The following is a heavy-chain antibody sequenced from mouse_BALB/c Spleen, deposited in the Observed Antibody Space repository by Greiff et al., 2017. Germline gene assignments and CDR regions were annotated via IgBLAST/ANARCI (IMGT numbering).Heavy chain of an antibody. V-gene: IGHV1-9*01. CDR1: GYTFSSYW. J-gene: IGHJ3*01. D-gene: IGHD2-1*01. CDR2: ILPGSGST. Sequence: QVQLKQSGAELMKPGASVKISCKATGYTFSSYWIEWVKQRPGHGLEWIGEILPGSGSTNYNEKFKGKATFTADTSSNTAYMQLSSLTSEDSAVYYCTRSDGNYGKWFAYWGQGTLVTVSA. CDR3: TRSDGNYGKWFAY.